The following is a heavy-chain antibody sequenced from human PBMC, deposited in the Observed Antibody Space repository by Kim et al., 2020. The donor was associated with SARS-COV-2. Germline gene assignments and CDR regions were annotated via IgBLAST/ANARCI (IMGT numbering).Heavy chain of an antibody. V-gene: IGHV4-39*01. J-gene: IGHJ5*02. CDR3: ARRGVTGTTAGGWFDP. Sequence: SLNSRVTISVDTSKNQFSLKLSSVTAADTAVYYCARRGVTGTTAGGWFDPWGQGTLVTVSS. D-gene: IGHD1-7*01.